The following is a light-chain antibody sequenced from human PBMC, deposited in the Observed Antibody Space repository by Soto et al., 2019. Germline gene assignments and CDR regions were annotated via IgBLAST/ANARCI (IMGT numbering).Light chain of an antibody. V-gene: IGKV3D-15*01. CDR3: QQYNNWPYP. J-gene: IGKJ2*01. CDR1: QSVSSN. CDR2: HAS. Sequence: EIVMTQSPATLSVSPGERATLSCRASQSVSSNLGWYQQRPGQAPRLLVYHASIRATGIPARFSGSGSGSAFTLTISSLQSEDFVVYYCQQYNNWPYPFGQGTKQEIK.